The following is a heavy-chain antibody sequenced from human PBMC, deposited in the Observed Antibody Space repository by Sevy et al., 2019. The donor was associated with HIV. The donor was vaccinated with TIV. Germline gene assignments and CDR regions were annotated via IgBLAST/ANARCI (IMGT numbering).Heavy chain of an antibody. CDR1: GFSFSNYG. CDR3: AGAGKRCSDKRSAVDY. V-gene: IGHV3-33*01. D-gene: IGHD1-1*01. CDR2: IWYDGSNK. Sequence: GGSLRLSCVASGFSFSNYGMHWVRQAPGKGLEWVAVIWYDGSNKYYADSVKGRFTISRDSSKNTLYLQMNSLSAEDTDVYYCAGAGKRCSDKRSAVDYWGQGTLVTVSS. J-gene: IGHJ4*02.